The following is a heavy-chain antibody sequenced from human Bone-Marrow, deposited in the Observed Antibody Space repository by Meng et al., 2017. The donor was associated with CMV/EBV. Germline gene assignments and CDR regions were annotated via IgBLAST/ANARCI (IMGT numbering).Heavy chain of an antibody. CDR2: IVSSSSTL. J-gene: IGHJ4*02. CDR1: GFTFKSYS. D-gene: IGHD6-19*01. Sequence: GGSLRLSCAASGFTFKSYSMNWVRQAPGKELEWVSYIVSSSSTLYYADSEKGRFTIPRDNAKNSLYLQMNSLRAEDTAVYYCARDKNSSGWEGFRFDYWARERWPPSPQ. CDR3: ARDKNSSGWEGFRFDY. V-gene: IGHV3-48*04.